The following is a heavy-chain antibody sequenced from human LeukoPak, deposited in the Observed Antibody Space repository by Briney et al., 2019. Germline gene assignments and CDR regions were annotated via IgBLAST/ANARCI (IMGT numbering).Heavy chain of an antibody. Sequence: PSETLSLTCTVSGGSVSSGSYYWGWIRQPPGKGLEWIGSFYYTGRTYYNPSLKSRVTISVDTSKNQLSLKLTSATAADTSVYYCARHSGLRSPFDPWGQGTLVTVSS. CDR1: GGSVSSGSYY. D-gene: IGHD3-3*01. V-gene: IGHV4-39*01. CDR2: FYYTGRT. J-gene: IGHJ5*02. CDR3: ARHSGLRSPFDP.